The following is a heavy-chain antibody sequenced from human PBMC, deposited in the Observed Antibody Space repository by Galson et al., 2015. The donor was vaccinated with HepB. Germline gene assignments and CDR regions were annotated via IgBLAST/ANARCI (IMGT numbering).Heavy chain of an antibody. CDR1: GYTFTGYY. CDR2: INPNSGGT. Sequence: SGYTFTGYYMHWVRQAPGQGLEWMGWINPNSGGTNYAQKFQGWVTMTRDTSISTAYMELSRLRSDDTAVYYCACTRIAAAGTDAFDIWGQGTMVTVSS. CDR3: ACTRIAAAGTDAFDI. D-gene: IGHD6-13*01. V-gene: IGHV1-2*04. J-gene: IGHJ3*02.